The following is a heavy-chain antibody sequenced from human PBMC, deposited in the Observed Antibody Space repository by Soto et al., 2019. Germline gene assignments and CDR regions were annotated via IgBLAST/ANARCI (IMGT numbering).Heavy chain of an antibody. J-gene: IGHJ2*01. CDR3: ARWTYGDYVRYFDL. V-gene: IGHV1-18*01. D-gene: IGHD4-17*01. CDR1: GYTFTSYG. CDR2: IRAYNGNT. Sequence: GASVKVSCKASGYTFTSYGISWGRQAPGQGLEWMGWIRAYNGNTNYAQKLQGRVTMTTDTSTSTAYMELRSPRSDDTAVYYCARWTYGDYVRYFDLWGRGTLVTVSS.